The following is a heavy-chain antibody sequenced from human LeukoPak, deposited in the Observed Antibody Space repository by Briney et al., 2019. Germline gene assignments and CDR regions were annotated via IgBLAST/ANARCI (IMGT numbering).Heavy chain of an antibody. CDR1: GYSFTSYW. CDR3: ASAYYYDSSGYYDDAFDI. J-gene: IGHJ3*02. CDR2: IYPGDSDT. Sequence: GESLQISCKGSGYSFTSYWIGWVRQMPGKGLEWMGIIYPGDSDTRYSPSFQGQVTISADKSISTAYLQWSSLKASDTAMYYCASAYYYDSSGYYDDAFDIWGQGTMVTVSS. V-gene: IGHV5-51*01. D-gene: IGHD3-22*01.